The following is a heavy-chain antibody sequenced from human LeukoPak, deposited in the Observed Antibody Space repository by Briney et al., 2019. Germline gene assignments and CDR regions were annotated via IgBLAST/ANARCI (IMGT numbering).Heavy chain of an antibody. J-gene: IGHJ4*02. V-gene: IGHV3-30*02. D-gene: IGHD6-13*01. CDR1: GFTFSSYG. CDR2: IHYDGSNN. CDR3: AKDHGSSDWYYFDY. Sequence: GGSLRLSCAASGFTFSSYGMHWVRQAPGKGLEWVAFIHYDGSNNYYADSVKGRFTISRDNSRNTLYLQTNTLRADDTAVYYCAKDHGSSDWYYFDYWGQGTLVTVSS.